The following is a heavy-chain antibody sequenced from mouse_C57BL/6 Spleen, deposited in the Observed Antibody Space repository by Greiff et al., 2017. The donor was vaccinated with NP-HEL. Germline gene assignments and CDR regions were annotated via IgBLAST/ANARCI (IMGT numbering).Heavy chain of an antibody. CDR2: IDPETGGT. J-gene: IGHJ2*01. CDR3: TRSGLLRPKLRGYFDY. Sequence: QVQLQQSGAELVRPGASVTLSCKASGYTFTDYEMHWVKQTPVHGLEWIGAIDPETGGTAYNQKFKGKAILTADKSSSTAYMELRSLTSEDSAVYYCTRSGLLRPKLRGYFDYWGQGTTLTVSS. D-gene: IGHD1-2*01. CDR1: GYTFTDYE. V-gene: IGHV1-15*01.